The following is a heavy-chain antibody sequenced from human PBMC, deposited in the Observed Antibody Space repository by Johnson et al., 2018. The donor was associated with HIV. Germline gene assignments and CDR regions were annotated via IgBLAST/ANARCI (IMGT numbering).Heavy chain of an antibody. Sequence: EQLVESGGGVVQPGRSLRLSCAASGFTFSDYYMSWIRQAPGKGLEWVSAIYSGGSTYYADSVKGRFTISRDNSKNTLYLQMGSLRAEDMAVYYCARAWRAPPDYGGNPVAFDIWGQGTMVTVSS. J-gene: IGHJ3*02. CDR1: GFTFSDYY. D-gene: IGHD4-23*01. CDR2: IYSGGST. CDR3: ARAWRAPPDYGGNPVAFDI. V-gene: IGHV3-66*01.